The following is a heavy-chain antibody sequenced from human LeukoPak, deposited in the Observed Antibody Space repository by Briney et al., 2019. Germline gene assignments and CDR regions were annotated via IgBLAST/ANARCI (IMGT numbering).Heavy chain of an antibody. CDR1: GFTFSNAR. Sequence: GGSLRLSCAASGFTFSNARMSWVRQAPGKGLEWVGRIKSKTDGGTTDYAAPVKGRFTISRDDSKNTLYLQMNSLKTEDTAVYYCTTALEWGYFDWLLDAFDIWGQGTMVTVSS. J-gene: IGHJ3*02. V-gene: IGHV3-15*01. CDR3: TTALEWGYFDWLLDAFDI. D-gene: IGHD3-9*01. CDR2: IKSKTDGGTT.